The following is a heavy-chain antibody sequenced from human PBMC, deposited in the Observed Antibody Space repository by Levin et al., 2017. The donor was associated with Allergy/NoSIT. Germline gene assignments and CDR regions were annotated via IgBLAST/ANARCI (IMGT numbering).Heavy chain of an antibody. D-gene: IGHD6-13*01. CDR2: ISSSSSTI. Sequence: PGESLKISCAASGFIFTSYSMNWVRQAPGKGLEWVSYISSSSSTIYYADSVKGRFTIFRDNAKNSLYLQMNNLRDEDSAVYYCARYSGGAIDYWGQGTLVAVSS. V-gene: IGHV3-48*02. CDR1: GFIFTSYS. CDR3: ARYSGGAIDY. J-gene: IGHJ4*02.